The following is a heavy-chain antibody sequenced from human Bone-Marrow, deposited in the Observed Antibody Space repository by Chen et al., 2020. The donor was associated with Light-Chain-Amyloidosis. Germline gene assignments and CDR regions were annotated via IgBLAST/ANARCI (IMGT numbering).Heavy chain of an antibody. Sequence: GGSLKLPCAASGFSLSDSHMHWVRQAPGRGLEWVGHIRNKDDNYATAYAASVKGRFTISRDESKNMAYLQMNSLKTEDAAVYYCTRQTVSCHDYWGQGTLVTVSS. CDR1: GFSLSDSH. CDR3: TRQTVSCHDY. J-gene: IGHJ4*02. D-gene: IGHD2-15*01. CDR2: IRNKDDNYAT. V-gene: IGHV3-73*01.